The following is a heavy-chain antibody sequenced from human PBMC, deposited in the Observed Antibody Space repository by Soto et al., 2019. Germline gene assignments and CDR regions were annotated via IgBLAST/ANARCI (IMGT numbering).Heavy chain of an antibody. V-gene: IGHV1-18*01. D-gene: IGHD4-17*01. CDR3: ARDSAPDGDYVGFDY. CDR1: GYTFTSYG. J-gene: IGHJ4*02. CDR2: ISAYNGNT. Sequence: QVQLVQSGAEVKKPGASVKVSCKASGYTFTSYGISWVRQAPGQGLEWMGWISAYNGNTNYAQKLQGRVTMTTDTPTSTAYMELRSLESDNTAVYYCARDSAPDGDYVGFDYRGQGTLATVST.